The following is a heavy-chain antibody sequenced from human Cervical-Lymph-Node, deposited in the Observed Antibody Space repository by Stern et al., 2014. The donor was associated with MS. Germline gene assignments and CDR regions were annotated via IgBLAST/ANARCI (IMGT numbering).Heavy chain of an antibody. CDR2: IYHIGST. CDR3: ARHTIKFDSFYYGMDV. CDR1: GDSINSSNW. Sequence: QLQLQESGPGLVKPSGTLSLTCAVSGDSINSSNWWTWVRQSPGKGLEWIGEIYHIGSTNYNPSLKSRVTISVDKSKNQFSLNLRSVAAADTAVYYCARHTIKFDSFYYGMDVWGQGTTVTVSS. D-gene: IGHD3-9*01. V-gene: IGHV4-4*02. J-gene: IGHJ6*02.